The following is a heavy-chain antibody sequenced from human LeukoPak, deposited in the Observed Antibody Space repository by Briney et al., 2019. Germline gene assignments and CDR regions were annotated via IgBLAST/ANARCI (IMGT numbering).Heavy chain of an antibody. CDR2: IIPILGIA. CDR1: GGTFSSYA. J-gene: IGHJ6*02. V-gene: IGHV1-69*04. CDR3: ARPLAVAGRGGYYYGMDV. D-gene: IGHD6-19*01. Sequence: SVKVSCKASGGTFSSYAISWVRQAPGQGLEWMGRIIPILGIANYAQKFQGRVTITADKSTSTAYMELSSLRSEDTAVYYCARPLAVAGRGGYYYGMDVWGQGTTVTVSS.